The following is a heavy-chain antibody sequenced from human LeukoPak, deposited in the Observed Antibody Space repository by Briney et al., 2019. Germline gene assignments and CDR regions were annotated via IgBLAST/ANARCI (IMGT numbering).Heavy chain of an antibody. D-gene: IGHD6-13*01. CDR3: ARVGGGAAAGVFDY. CDR2: IYYSGST. V-gene: IGHV4-31*03. J-gene: IGHJ4*02. Sequence: SQTLSLTCTVSGGSISSGGYYWSWIRQHPGKGLEWIGYIYYSGSTYYNPFLKSRVTISVDTSKNQFSLKLSSVTAADTAVYYCARVGGGAAAGVFDYWGQGTLVTVSS. CDR1: GGSISSGGYY.